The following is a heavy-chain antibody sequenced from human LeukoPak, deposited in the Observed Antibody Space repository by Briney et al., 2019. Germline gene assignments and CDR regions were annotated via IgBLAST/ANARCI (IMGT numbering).Heavy chain of an antibody. V-gene: IGHV4-4*07. CDR1: GGSISSYD. Sequence: SETLSLTCTVSGGSISSYDWSWIRQPAGKGLEWIGRIYTSGSTNYNPSLKSRVTMSVDTSKNQFSLKLSSVTAADTSVYYCARSSVVGWANYYYGMDVWGQGTTVSVSS. CDR2: IYTSGST. J-gene: IGHJ6*02. D-gene: IGHD5-12*01. CDR3: ARSSVVGWANYYYGMDV.